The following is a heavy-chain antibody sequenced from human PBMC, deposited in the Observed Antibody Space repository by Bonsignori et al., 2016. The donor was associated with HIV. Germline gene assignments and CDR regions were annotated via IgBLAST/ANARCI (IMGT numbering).Heavy chain of an antibody. V-gene: IGHV4-30-4*01. J-gene: IGHJ4*02. Sequence: WIRQPPGKGLEWIGFAYYSGNPYYNPSLQSRVTISMDTSKNHFSLRLSSVTAADTAVYFCARSDYYDGSGYSGTFDVWGQGTLVTVSS. CDR2: AYYSGNP. D-gene: IGHD3-22*01. CDR3: ARSDYYDGSGYSGTFDV.